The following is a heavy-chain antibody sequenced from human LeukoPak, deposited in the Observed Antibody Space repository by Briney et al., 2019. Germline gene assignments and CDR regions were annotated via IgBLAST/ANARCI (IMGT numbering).Heavy chain of an antibody. V-gene: IGHV7-4-1*02. CDR2: INTNTGNP. CDR3: ACDPETTVTTSVDY. Sequence: ASVKVSCKASGYTFTSYAMNWVRQAPGQGLEWMGWINTNTGNPTYAQGFTGRFVFSLDTSVSTAYLQISSLKAEDTAVYYCACDPETTVTTSVDYWGQGTLVTVSS. CDR1: GYTFTSYA. J-gene: IGHJ4*02. D-gene: IGHD4-17*01.